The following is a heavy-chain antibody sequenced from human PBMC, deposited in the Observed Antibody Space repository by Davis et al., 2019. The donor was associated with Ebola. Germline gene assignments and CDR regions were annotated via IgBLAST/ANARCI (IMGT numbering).Heavy chain of an antibody. CDR2: NNPSGGST. CDR3: ARERIVVVVAATLNEHYYYGMDV. J-gene: IGHJ6*02. Sequence: AASVKVSCKASGYTFTSYYMHWVRQAPGQGLEWMGINNPSGGSTSYAQKFQGRVTMTRDTSTSTVYMELSSLRSEDTAVYYCARERIVVVVAATLNEHYYYGMDVWGQGTTVTVSS. CDR1: GYTFTSYY. D-gene: IGHD2-15*01. V-gene: IGHV1-46*03.